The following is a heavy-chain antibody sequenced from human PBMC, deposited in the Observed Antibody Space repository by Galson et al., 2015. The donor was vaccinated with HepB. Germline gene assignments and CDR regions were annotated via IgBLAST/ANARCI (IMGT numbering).Heavy chain of an antibody. J-gene: IGHJ4*02. CDR3: AKDLSSSWYGGDY. CDR1: GFTFSSYD. Sequence: SLRLSCAASGFTFSSYDMHWVRQAPGKGLEWVAVISYDGSNKYYADSVKGRFTISRDNSKNTLYLQMNSLRAEDTAVYYCAKDLSSSWYGGDYWGQGTLVTVSS. CDR2: ISYDGSNK. V-gene: IGHV3-30*18. D-gene: IGHD6-13*01.